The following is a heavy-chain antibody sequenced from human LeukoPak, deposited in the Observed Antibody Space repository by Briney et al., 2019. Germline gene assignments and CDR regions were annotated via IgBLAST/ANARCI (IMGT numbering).Heavy chain of an antibody. CDR1: GFTFSIYG. D-gene: IGHD6-13*01. CDR2: RKQDGSEK. V-gene: IGHV3-7*04. CDR3: ARDLWYSSSWYVPGFDY. Sequence: GSLRLSCAASGFTFSIYGMSWVRQAPGKGLEWVANRKQDGSEKYYVDSVKGRFTISRDNAKKSLYLQMNSLRVDDTAVYYCARDLWYSSSWYVPGFDYWGQGILVTVSS. J-gene: IGHJ4*02.